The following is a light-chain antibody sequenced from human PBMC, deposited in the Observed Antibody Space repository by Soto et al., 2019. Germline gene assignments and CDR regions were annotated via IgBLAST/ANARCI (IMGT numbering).Light chain of an antibody. CDR1: SSDVDTYNY. CDR3: SSFTTSSTLE. Sequence: QSALTQPASVSGSPGQSITISCTGTSSDVDTYNYVSWYQQHPGKAPKLMIYEVSNRPSGVSNRFSGSKSGKTASLTISGLQAEDEADYYCSSFTTSSTLEIGGGTKLTVL. CDR2: EVS. V-gene: IGLV2-14*01. J-gene: IGLJ2*01.